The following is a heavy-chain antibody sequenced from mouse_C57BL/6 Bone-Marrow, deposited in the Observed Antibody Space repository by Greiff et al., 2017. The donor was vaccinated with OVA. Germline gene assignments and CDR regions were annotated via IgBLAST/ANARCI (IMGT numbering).Heavy chain of an antibody. CDR2: INPGSGNT. Sequence: QVQLQQSGAELVRPGTSVKVSCKASGYAFTNYLIEWVKQRPGQGLEWIGVINPGSGNTYYNEKFKGKATLTADKSSSTAYMELRSLTSEDSAVYFCAKGGEFITTVGDFFDYWGQGTTLTVSS. J-gene: IGHJ2*01. CDR3: AKGGEFITTVGDFFDY. V-gene: IGHV1-54*01. D-gene: IGHD1-1*01. CDR1: GYAFTNYL.